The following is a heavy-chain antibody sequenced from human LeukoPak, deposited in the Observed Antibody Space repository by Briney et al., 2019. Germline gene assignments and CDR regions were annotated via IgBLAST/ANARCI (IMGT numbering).Heavy chain of an antibody. CDR3: TRGPDYCSSTSCYAGGVGY. Sequence: GGSLRLSCTASGFTFGGYAMSWVRQAPGKGLEWVGFIRSKAYGGTTEYAASVKGRFTISRDDSKSIAYLQMNSLKTEDTAVYYCTRGPDYCSSTSCYAGGVGYWGQGTLVTVSS. CDR2: IRSKAYGGTT. V-gene: IGHV3-49*04. J-gene: IGHJ4*02. CDR1: GFTFGGYA. D-gene: IGHD2-2*01.